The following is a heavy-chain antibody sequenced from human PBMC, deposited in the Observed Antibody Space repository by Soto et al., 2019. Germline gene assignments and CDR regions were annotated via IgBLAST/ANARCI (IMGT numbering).Heavy chain of an antibody. Sequence: PGGSLRLSCAASGFAFNGYGMIWVRQVPGKGLEWVSYISTSSITIYYADSVKGRFAISRDNDKNSLYLQMNSLRGEDTAVYYCARVRVTTLSLWYFDYWGPGTLVTVSS. CDR2: ISTSSITI. CDR1: GFAFNGYG. D-gene: IGHD2-21*02. J-gene: IGHJ4*02. CDR3: ARVRVTTLSLWYFDY. V-gene: IGHV3-48*01.